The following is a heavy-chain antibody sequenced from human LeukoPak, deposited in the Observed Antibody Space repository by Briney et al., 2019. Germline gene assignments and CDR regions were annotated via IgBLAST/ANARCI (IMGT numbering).Heavy chain of an antibody. CDR3: ARESRWLNAFDI. CDR1: GFTFSSYW. J-gene: IGHJ3*02. Sequence: PGGSLRLSCAASGFTFSSYWMHWVRQAPGKGLVWVSRINSDGSSTSYADSVKGRFTISRDNAKNTLYLQMNSLRAEDTAVYYCARESRWLNAFDIWGQGTMVTVSS. D-gene: IGHD3-22*01. CDR2: INSDGSST. V-gene: IGHV3-74*01.